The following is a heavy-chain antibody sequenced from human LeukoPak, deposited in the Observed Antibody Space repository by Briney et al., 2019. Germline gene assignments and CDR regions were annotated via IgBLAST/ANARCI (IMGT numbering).Heavy chain of an antibody. CDR2: IYHSGST. Sequence: SETLSLTCAVSGGSISSNSYYWGWIRQPPGKGLEWIGSIYHSGSTYYNPSLKSRVTISVDTSKNQFSLKLSSVTAADTAVYYCARVSQVAVANLAFDIWGQGTMVTVSS. CDR3: ARVSQVAVANLAFDI. D-gene: IGHD6-19*01. J-gene: IGHJ3*02. CDR1: GGSISSNSYY. V-gene: IGHV4-39*07.